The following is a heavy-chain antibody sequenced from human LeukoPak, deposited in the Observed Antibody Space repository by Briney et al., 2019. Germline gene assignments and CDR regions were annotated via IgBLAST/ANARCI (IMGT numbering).Heavy chain of an antibody. CDR3: AREVLQQHTPRTTWFDP. CDR2: IISIFGTA. D-gene: IGHD4-11*01. J-gene: IGHJ5*02. V-gene: IGHV1-69*13. CDR1: GGTFSSYV. Sequence: AVEVSCKASGGTFSSYVISWVGQAPGQGLGWVGGIISIFGTANYAQKFQGRVTITADESPNTAYMELSSLRSEDTAVYYCAREVLQQHTPRTTWFDPWGQGTLVTVSS.